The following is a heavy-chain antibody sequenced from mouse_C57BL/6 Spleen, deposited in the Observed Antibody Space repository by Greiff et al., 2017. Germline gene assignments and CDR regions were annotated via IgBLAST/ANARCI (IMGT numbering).Heavy chain of an antibody. Sequence: EVKLLESEGGLVQPGSSMKLSCTASGFTFSDYYMAWVRQVPEKGLEWVANINYDGSSTYYLDSLKSRFIISRDNAKNILYLQMSSLKSEDTATYYFARDRPIYYYGSNYAMDYWGQGTSVTVSS. V-gene: IGHV5-16*01. J-gene: IGHJ4*01. CDR2: INYDGSST. D-gene: IGHD1-1*01. CDR1: GFTFSDYY. CDR3: ARDRPIYYYGSNYAMDY.